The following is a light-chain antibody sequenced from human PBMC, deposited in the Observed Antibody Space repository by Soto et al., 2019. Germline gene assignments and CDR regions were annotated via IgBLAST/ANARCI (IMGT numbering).Light chain of an antibody. CDR3: PQYYDIPRT. J-gene: IGKJ1*01. CDR2: AAS. V-gene: IGKV1-39*01. Sequence: DIQMTQSPSSLSASVGDRVTITCRASQGIGSYLNWYQQKPGKAPKLLMYAASTLQSGVPSRFSGSGSGTDFTLTISSLQAEDVAVYYCPQYYDIPRTFGQGTTVDVK. CDR1: QGIGSY.